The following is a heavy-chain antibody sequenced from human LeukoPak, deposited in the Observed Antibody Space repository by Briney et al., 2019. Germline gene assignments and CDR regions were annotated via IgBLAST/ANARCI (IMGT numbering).Heavy chain of an antibody. J-gene: IGHJ3*02. Sequence: QSGGSLRLSCAASGFTFSDYIINWVRQAPGKGLEWISYISSSGGTIYYADSVKGRFTISRDNTDNSLFLQMSSLRAEDTAVYYCARERRQWQPFDIWGQGTMVTVSS. CDR2: ISSSGGTI. CDR1: GFTFSDYI. CDR3: ARERRQWQPFDI. V-gene: IGHV3-48*04. D-gene: IGHD6-19*01.